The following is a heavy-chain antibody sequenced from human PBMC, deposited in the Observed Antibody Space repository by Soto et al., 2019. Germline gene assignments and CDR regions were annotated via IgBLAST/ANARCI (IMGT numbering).Heavy chain of an antibody. CDR1: GFTFNNYW. D-gene: IGHD1-1*01. J-gene: IGHJ4*02. Sequence: EVQLVESGGGLVQPGGSLRLSCAASGFTFNNYWMSWVRQAPGKGLEWVANIKQDGSEKYYVDSVKGRFTISRDNAKNSLYLQMNSLRAEDTAVYYCARVATGPFDSWGQGTLLTVSS. CDR3: ARVATGPFDS. CDR2: IKQDGSEK. V-gene: IGHV3-7*01.